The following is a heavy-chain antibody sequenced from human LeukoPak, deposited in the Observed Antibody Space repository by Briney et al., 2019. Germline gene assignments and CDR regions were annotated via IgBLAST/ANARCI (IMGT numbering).Heavy chain of an antibody. J-gene: IGHJ4*02. CDR2: IYYSGST. D-gene: IGHD5-24*01. V-gene: IGHV4-59*01. CDR3: ARGDGFLFDY. Sequence: PSETLSLTCTVSGGSISSYYWSRIRQPPGKGLKWIGYIYYSGSTNYNPSLKSRVTISVDTSKNQFSLKLSSVTAADTAVYYCARGDGFLFDYWGQGTLVTVSS. CDR1: GGSISSYY.